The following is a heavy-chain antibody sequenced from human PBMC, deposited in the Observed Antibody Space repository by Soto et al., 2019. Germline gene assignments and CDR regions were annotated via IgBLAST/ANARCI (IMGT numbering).Heavy chain of an antibody. CDR2: IYYSGST. CDR3: ARAPIYYYYYYGMDV. CDR1: GGSISSGGYY. J-gene: IGHJ6*02. V-gene: IGHV4-31*03. D-gene: IGHD3-9*01. Sequence: SETLSLTCTVSGGSISSGGYYWSWIRQHPGKGLEWIWYIYYSGSTYYNPSLKSRVTISVDTSKNQFSLKLSSVTAANTAVYYCARAPIYYYYYYGMDVWGQGTTVTVSS.